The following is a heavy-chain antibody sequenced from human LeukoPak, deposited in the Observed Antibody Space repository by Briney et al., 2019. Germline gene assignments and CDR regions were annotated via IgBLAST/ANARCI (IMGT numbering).Heavy chain of an antibody. V-gene: IGHV3-21*01. D-gene: IGHD6-13*01. J-gene: IGHJ5*02. CDR2: ISSSSSYI. CDR1: GFTFSSYS. Sequence: GGSLRLSCAASGFTFSSYSMNWVRQAPGKGLEWVSSISSSSSYIYYADSVKGRFTISRDNAKNSLYLQMNSLRAEDTAVYYCARPPGGLAEAGTDRFDPWGQGTLVTVSS. CDR3: ARPPGGLAEAGTDRFDP.